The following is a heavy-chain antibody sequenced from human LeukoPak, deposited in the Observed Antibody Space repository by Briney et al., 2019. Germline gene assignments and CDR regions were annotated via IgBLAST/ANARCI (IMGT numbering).Heavy chain of an antibody. J-gene: IGHJ4*02. CDR2: ISYDGSKK. CDR3: ARNTGVGGVIDY. Sequence: PGGSLRLSCAASRFIFSSYAMHWVRQAPGKGLEGVALISYDGSKKYYADSVKGRFTISRDNSKNTLYLQMSSLRAEDTAVFYCARNTGVGGVIDYWGQGTLVTVSS. CDR1: RFIFSSYA. D-gene: IGHD4-23*01. V-gene: IGHV3-30*04.